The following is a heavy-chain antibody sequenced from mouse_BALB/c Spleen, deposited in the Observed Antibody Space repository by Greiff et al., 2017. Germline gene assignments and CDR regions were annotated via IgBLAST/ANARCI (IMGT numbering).Heavy chain of an antibody. Sequence: VKVEESGPGLVAPSQSLSITCTVSGFSLTSYGVHWVRQPPGKGLEWLGVIWAGGSTNYNSALMSRLSISKDNSKSQVFLKMNSLQTDDTAMYYCARYRYDGGNYFDYWGQGTTLTVSS. CDR2: IWAGGST. CDR3: ARYRYDGGNYFDY. J-gene: IGHJ2*01. D-gene: IGHD2-14*01. CDR1: GFSLTSYG. V-gene: IGHV2-9*02.